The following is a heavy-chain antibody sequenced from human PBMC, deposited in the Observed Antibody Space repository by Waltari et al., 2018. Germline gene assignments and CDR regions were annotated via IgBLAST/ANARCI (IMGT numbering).Heavy chain of an antibody. D-gene: IGHD3-3*01. Sequence: QVRLQESGPGLVKPSETLSLTCHVSGLSIRDSDYYWGWIRQSPGKGLEWMGSISQSGRTDYNPSLNSRATMSVDWSQNQFALKLTSVSATDTAVYFCARDFNYDGWDGFARRGYYFDFWGQGLLVSVSS. CDR2: ISQSGRT. CDR1: GLSIRDSDYY. J-gene: IGHJ4*02. V-gene: IGHV4-38-2*02. CDR3: ARDFNYDGWDGFARRGYYFDF.